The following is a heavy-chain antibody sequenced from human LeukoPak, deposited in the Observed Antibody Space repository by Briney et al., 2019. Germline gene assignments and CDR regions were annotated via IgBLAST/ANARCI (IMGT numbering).Heavy chain of an antibody. CDR2: IYYSGST. Sequence: SETLSLTCTVSGGSISSGGYYWSWIRQHPGKGLEWIGYIYYSGSTYYNPSLKSRVTISVDTSKNQFSLKLSSVTAADTAVYYCARDMPPGYYGSGSPQRLGFDPWGQGTLVTVSS. CDR3: ARDMPPGYYGSGSPQRLGFDP. J-gene: IGHJ5*02. V-gene: IGHV4-31*03. D-gene: IGHD3-10*01. CDR1: GGSISSGGYY.